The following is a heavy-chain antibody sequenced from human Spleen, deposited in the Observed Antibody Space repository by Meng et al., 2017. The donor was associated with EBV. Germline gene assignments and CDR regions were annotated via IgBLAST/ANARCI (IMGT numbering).Heavy chain of an antibody. CDR1: GASVTRGSYY. V-gene: IGHV4-61*01. Sequence: VLLEEAGPGLVRPSGTLSLTCSVSGASVTRGSYYWSWIRQPPGKAPEWIAYIYYTGRTNYNPSLKSRATISVDTSKNQFSLELSSVTAADTAVYYCARALTVVQGMFEPWGQGALVTVSS. J-gene: IGHJ5*02. CDR3: ARALTVVQGMFEP. D-gene: IGHD3-10*01. CDR2: IYYTGRT.